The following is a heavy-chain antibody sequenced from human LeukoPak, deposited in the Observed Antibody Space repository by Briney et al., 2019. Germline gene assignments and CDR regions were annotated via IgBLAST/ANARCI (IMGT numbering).Heavy chain of an antibody. CDR1: GYTFTGYY. V-gene: IGHV1-2*02. CDR2: INPNSGGT. Sequence: ASVKVSREASGYTFTGYYMHWVRQAPGQGLEWMGWINPNSGGTNYAQKFQGRVTMTRDTSISTAYMELSRLRSDDTAVYYCVRDRTKYCSSTSCPLDYWGQGTLVTVSS. D-gene: IGHD2-2*01. J-gene: IGHJ4*02. CDR3: VRDRTKYCSSTSCPLDY.